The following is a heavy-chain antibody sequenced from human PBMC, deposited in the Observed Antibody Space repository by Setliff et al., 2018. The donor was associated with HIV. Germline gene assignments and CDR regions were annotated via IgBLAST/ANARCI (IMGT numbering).Heavy chain of an antibody. D-gene: IGHD3-10*01. J-gene: IGHJ4*02. CDR3: ARDRVGLWFGELRAFDY. CDR2: IITIFGTP. Sequence: ASVKVSCKASRYTFTGYYMHWVRQAPGQGLEWMGGIITIFGTPNYAQKFQDRVTITADESTTTVYMELSSLTSEDTAVYYCARDRVGLWFGELRAFDYWGQGTLVTVS. V-gene: IGHV1-69*13. CDR1: RYTFTGYY.